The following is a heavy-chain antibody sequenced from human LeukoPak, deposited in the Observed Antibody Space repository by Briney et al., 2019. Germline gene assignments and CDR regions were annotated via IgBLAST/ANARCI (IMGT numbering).Heavy chain of an antibody. CDR3: ATHTIFGVVTYAFHI. Sequence: ASVKVSCMLSGYTGIELSMHWVRQAPGKGLEWLGGFVPEEAETIYAQKFQGRVTMTEDTSTDTAYMELSNLTSEDTAVYFCATHTIFGVVTYAFHIWGRGTLVTVSS. J-gene: IGHJ3*02. D-gene: IGHD3-3*01. CDR2: FVPEEAET. V-gene: IGHV1-24*01. CDR1: GYTGIELS.